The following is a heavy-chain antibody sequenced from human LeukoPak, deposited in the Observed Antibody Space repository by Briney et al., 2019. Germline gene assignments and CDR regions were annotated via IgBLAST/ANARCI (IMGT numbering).Heavy chain of an antibody. CDR3: ARLGLISRMYYIDY. CDR2: IYYSGST. D-gene: IGHD2/OR15-2a*01. CDR1: GGSISSTSYY. Sequence: SETLSLTCTVSGGSISSTSYYWGWIRQPPGKGLEWIGSIYYSGSTYYNPSLKSRVTISVDTSKNQFSLKLSSVTAADTAVYSCARLGLISRMYYIDYWGQGTLLTVSS. J-gene: IGHJ4*02. V-gene: IGHV4-39*01.